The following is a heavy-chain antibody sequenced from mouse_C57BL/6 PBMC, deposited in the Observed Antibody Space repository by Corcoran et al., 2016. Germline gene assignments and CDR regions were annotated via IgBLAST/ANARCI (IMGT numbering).Heavy chain of an antibody. CDR1: GYTFTTYG. CDR3: ARSELGLFDD. V-gene: IGHV9-3*01. J-gene: IGHJ2*01. D-gene: IGHD4-1*01. CDR2: INTYSGVP. Sequence: QIQLVQSGPELKKPGETVKISCKASGYTFTTYGMSWVKQAPGKGLKWMGWINTYSGVPTYADDFKGRFAFSLETSASTAYLQINNHKNEDTATYFCARSELGLFDDWGQGTTLTVSS.